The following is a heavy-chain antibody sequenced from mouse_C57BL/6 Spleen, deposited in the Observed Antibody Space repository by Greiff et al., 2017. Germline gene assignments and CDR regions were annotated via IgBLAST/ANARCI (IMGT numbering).Heavy chain of an antibody. V-gene: IGHV5-9-1*02. CDR1: GFTFSSYA. CDR3: TRPLGSYWYFDV. J-gene: IGHJ1*03. CDR2: ISSGGDYI. D-gene: IGHD4-1*01. Sequence: EVHLVESGEGLVKPGGSLKLSCAASGFTFSSYAMSWVRQTPEKRLEWVAYISSGGDYIYYADTVKGRFTISRDNARNTLYLQMSSLKSEDTAMYYCTRPLGSYWYFDVWGTGTTVTVSS.